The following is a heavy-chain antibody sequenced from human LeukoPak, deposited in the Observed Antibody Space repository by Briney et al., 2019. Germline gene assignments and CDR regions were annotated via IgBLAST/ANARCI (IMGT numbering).Heavy chain of an antibody. V-gene: IGHV1-69*13. Sequence: GASVKVSCKASGYTFTSYGISWVRQAPGQGLEWMGGIIPIFGTANYAQKFQGRVTITADESTSTAYMELSSLRSEDTAVYYCARRGVIIPSSNYYYYYGMDVWGQGTTVTVSS. J-gene: IGHJ6*02. D-gene: IGHD3-10*01. CDR2: IIPIFGTA. CDR3: ARRGVIIPSSNYYYYYGMDV. CDR1: GYTFTSYG.